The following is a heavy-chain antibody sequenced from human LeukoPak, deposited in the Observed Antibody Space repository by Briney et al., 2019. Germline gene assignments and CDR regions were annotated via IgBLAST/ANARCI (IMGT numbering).Heavy chain of an antibody. V-gene: IGHV1-69*05. CDR1: GGTFSSYA. D-gene: IGHD1-26*01. J-gene: IGHJ4*02. Sequence: GASVKVSCKASGGTFSSYAISWVRQAPGQGLEWMGGIIPIFGTANYAQKFQGRVTMTRNTSISTAYMELSSLRSEDTAVYYCARAGSYVSFDYWGQGTLVTVSS. CDR2: IIPIFGTA. CDR3: ARAGSYVSFDY.